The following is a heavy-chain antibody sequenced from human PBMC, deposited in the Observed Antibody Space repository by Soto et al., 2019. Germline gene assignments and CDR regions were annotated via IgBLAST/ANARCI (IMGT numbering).Heavy chain of an antibody. J-gene: IGHJ3*02. D-gene: IGHD5-12*01. CDR3: ARGYSSLADDDSDI. V-gene: IGHV5-51*01. CDR1: GYSFINYW. Sequence: GESLKISCSVSGYSFINYWIGWVRQMPGKGLEWMGIIYPGDSDTRYSPSFQGQVTISVDKSISTAYLQWRSLKASDTAIYYCARGYSSLADDDSDIWGPGKLVTV. CDR2: IYPGDSDT.